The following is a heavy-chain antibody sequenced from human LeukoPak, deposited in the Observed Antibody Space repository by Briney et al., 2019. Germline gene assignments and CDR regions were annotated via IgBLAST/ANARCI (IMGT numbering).Heavy chain of an antibody. Sequence: ASVKVSCKVSGYTLTELSMHWVRQAPGKGLEWMGGFDHENGEIIYAQKFQGRVTMTEDTSTDTVYMELSRLRSEDTAVYYCATASGGWSNFFDYWGQGTLVTVSS. CDR1: GYTLTELS. CDR3: ATASGGWSNFFDY. D-gene: IGHD6-19*01. V-gene: IGHV1-24*01. J-gene: IGHJ4*02. CDR2: FDHENGEI.